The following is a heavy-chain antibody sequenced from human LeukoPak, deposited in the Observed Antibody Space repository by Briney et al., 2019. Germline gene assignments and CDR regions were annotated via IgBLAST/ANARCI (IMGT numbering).Heavy chain of an antibody. D-gene: IGHD3-22*01. CDR2: IIPIFGTA. CDR1: GGTFSSQA. Sequence: ASVKVSCKASGGTFSSQAISWVRQAPGQGAEWMGGIIPIFGTANYAQKFQGRVTITADKSTSTAYMELSSLRSEDTAVYYCARGPDCSGYYYSYWGQGTLVTVSS. CDR3: ARGPDCSGYYYSY. V-gene: IGHV1-69*06. J-gene: IGHJ4*02.